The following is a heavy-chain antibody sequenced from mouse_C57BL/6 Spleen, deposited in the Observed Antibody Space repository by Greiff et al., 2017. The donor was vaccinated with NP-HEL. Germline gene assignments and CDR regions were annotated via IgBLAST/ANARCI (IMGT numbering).Heavy chain of an antibody. J-gene: IGHJ4*01. CDR3: ARARLLGQELRIYAMDY. CDR1: GYAFSSYW. D-gene: IGHD1-1*01. Sequence: VKLMESGAELVKPGASVKISCKASGYAFSSYWMNWVKQRPGKGLEWIGQIYPGDGDTNYNGKFKGKATLTADKSSSTAYMQLSSLTSEDSAVYFCARARLLGQELRIYAMDYWGQGTSVTVSS. V-gene: IGHV1-80*01. CDR2: IYPGDGDT.